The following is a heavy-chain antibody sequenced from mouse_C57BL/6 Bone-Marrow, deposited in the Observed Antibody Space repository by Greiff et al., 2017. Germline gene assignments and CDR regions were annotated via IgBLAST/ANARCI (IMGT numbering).Heavy chain of an antibody. CDR1: GYTFTSYW. D-gene: IGHD2-4*01. CDR3: AIDDYED. J-gene: IGHJ2*01. Sequence: QVQLKQPGAELVKPGASVKVSCKASGYTFTSYWMHWVKQRPGQGLEWIGRINPSDSDTNYNQKFKGKATLTVDKSSSTAYMQLSSLTSEDSAVYYCAIDDYEDWGQGTTLTVSS. CDR2: INPSDSDT. V-gene: IGHV1-74*01.